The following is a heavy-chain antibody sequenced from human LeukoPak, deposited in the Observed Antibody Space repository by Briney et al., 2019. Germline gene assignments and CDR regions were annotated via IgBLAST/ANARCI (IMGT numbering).Heavy chain of an antibody. Sequence: GGSLRLSCAASGFTFSGYAMSWVRQAPGKGLEWVSAISGSGGSTYYADSVKGRFTISRDNSKNTLYLQMNSLRAEDTAVYYCAKSTHYDILTGYPPGGYFDYWGQGTLVTVSS. CDR1: GFTFSGYA. D-gene: IGHD3-9*01. J-gene: IGHJ4*02. CDR2: ISGSGGST. CDR3: AKSTHYDILTGYPPGGYFDY. V-gene: IGHV3-23*01.